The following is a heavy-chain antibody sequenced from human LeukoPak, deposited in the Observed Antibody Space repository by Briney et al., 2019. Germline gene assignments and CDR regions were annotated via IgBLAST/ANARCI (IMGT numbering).Heavy chain of an antibody. CDR1: GFTFSSYA. V-gene: IGHV3-23*01. D-gene: IGHD6-19*01. J-gene: IGHJ4*02. CDR2: ISASGGST. Sequence: GGSLRLSCAASGFTFSSYAVSWVRQAPGKGLEWVSGISASGGSTYYADSVKGRFTIFRDNSKNTLYLQMNTLGADDTAVYYCAKDSIAVVGKRGGFDCWGQGTLVTVSS. CDR3: AKDSIAVVGKRGGFDC.